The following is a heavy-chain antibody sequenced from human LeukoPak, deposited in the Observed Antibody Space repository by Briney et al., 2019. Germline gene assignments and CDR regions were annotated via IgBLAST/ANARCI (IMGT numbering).Heavy chain of an antibody. CDR3: ARADYGGNTQFDY. V-gene: IGHV3-23*01. J-gene: IGHJ4*02. CDR2: ISGSGGST. Sequence: GGSLRLSCAASGFTFSSYAMSWVRQAPGKGLEWVSAISGSGGSTYYADSVKGRFTISRDNSKNTLYLQMGSLRAEDMAVYYCARADYGGNTQFDYWGQGTLVTVSS. CDR1: GFTFSSYA. D-gene: IGHD4-23*01.